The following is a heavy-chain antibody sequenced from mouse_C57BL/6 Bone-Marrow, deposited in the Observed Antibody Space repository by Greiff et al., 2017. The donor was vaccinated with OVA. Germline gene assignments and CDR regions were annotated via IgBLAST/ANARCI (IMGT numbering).Heavy chain of an antibody. J-gene: IGHJ1*03. Sequence: VQLQQSGPVLVKPGASVKMSCKASGYPFPDYYMNWVRQSLGKSLDWIGVINPSNGGTSYNQKFKGKATLTVDKSSSTAYMELNSLTSEDSAVYYCARYSYYYGSSYRYFDVWGTGTTVTVSS. V-gene: IGHV1-19*01. CDR1: GYPFPDYY. CDR3: ARYSYYYGSSYRYFDV. CDR2: INPSNGGT. D-gene: IGHD1-1*01.